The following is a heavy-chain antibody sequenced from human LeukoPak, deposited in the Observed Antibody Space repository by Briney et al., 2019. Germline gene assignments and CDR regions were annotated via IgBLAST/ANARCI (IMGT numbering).Heavy chain of an antibody. D-gene: IGHD6-13*01. Sequence: ASVKVSCKVSGYTLTELSMHWVRQAPGKGLEWMGGFDPEDGETIYAQKFQGRVTMTEETSTDTAYMELNSLRSEDTAVYYCATDLAAAAFPYWGQGTLVTVSS. CDR3: ATDLAAAAFPY. CDR1: GYTLTELS. V-gene: IGHV1-24*01. J-gene: IGHJ4*02. CDR2: FDPEDGET.